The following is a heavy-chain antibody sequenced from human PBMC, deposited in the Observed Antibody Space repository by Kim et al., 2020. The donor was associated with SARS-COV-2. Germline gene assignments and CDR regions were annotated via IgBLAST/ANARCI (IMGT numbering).Heavy chain of an antibody. CDR2: ISADNSNI. Sequence: ASVKVSCKASGYTFTTYGISWVRQAPGQGLEWMGWISADNSNINFAQKLQGRVTMTTDTSTSTAYMELRSLISDDTDMDYCARASVSGIPQIWGQGTLVT. V-gene: IGHV1-18*01. CDR1: GYTFTTYG. J-gene: IGHJ4*02. CDR3: ARASVSGIPQI. D-gene: IGHD3-10*01.